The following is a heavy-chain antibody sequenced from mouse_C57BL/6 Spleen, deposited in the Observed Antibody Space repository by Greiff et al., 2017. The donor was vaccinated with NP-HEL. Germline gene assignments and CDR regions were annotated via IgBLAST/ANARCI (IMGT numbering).Heavy chain of an antibody. V-gene: IGHV1-74*01. CDR3: AICDYLAWFAY. CDR2: IHPSDSDT. CDR1: GYTFTSYW. Sequence: QVQLKQPGAELVKPGASVKVSCKASGYTFTSYWMHWVKQRPGQGLEWIGRIHPSDSDTNYNQKFKGKATLTVDKSSSTAYMQLSSLTSEDSAVYYCAICDYLAWFAYWGQGTLVTVSA. D-gene: IGHD2-4*01. J-gene: IGHJ3*01.